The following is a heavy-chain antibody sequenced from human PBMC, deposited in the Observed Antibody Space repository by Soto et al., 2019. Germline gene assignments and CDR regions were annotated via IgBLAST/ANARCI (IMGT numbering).Heavy chain of an antibody. CDR1: RFTFRSYE. D-gene: IGHD2-15*01. V-gene: IGHV3-48*03. CDR2: ISSGSDTI. J-gene: IGHJ5*02. Sequence: QSGGSLRLSCAASRFTFRSYELNWVRQAPGKGLEWVAYISSGSDTIYYADSVKGRFTIARDNAKNSLFLQMNSLRAEDTAVYYCARGQAAEPLRDDSYNWFDPWGQGTVVTVSS. CDR3: ARGQAAEPLRDDSYNWFDP.